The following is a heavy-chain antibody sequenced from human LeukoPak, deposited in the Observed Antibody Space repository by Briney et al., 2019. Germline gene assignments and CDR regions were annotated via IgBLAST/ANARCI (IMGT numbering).Heavy chain of an antibody. D-gene: IGHD2-2*01. CDR2: IHYDGSIK. J-gene: IGHJ4*02. CDR1: GFSFISSG. Sequence: GGSLRLSCAASGFSFISSGLHWVRQAPDKGLEWVAFIHYDGSIKYYADSVKGRFTISIDNSKNTLYLQMDTLRGEDTAVYYCSKEGVRCCHDDYWGRGNLVTVSS. V-gene: IGHV3-30*02. CDR3: SKEGVRCCHDDY.